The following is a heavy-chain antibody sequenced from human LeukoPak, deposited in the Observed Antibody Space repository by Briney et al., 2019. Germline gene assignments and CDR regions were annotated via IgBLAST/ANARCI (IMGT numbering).Heavy chain of an antibody. J-gene: IGHJ3*02. CDR1: GYTFTSYY. D-gene: IGHD3-22*01. CDR2: ISAYNGNT. Sequence: ASVKVSCKASGYTFTSYYMHWVRQAPGQGLEWMGWISAYNGNTNYAQKLQGRVTMTTDTSTSTAYIELRSLRSDDTAVYYCARALGSVVVMGMDAFDIWGQGTMVTVSS. CDR3: ARALGSVVVMGMDAFDI. V-gene: IGHV1-18*04.